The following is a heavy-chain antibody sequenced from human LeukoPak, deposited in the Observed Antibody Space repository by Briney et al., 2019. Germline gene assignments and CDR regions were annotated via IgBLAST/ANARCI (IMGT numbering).Heavy chain of an antibody. Sequence: GGSLRLSCAASGFTVSSNYMSWVRQAPGKGLEWVSVIYSGGSTYYADSVKGRFTTSRDNSKNTLYLQMNSLRAEDTAVYYCARAGVGYYDSSGYRDAFDIWGQGTMVTVSS. CDR1: GFTVSSNY. CDR2: IYSGGST. V-gene: IGHV3-53*01. D-gene: IGHD3-22*01. J-gene: IGHJ3*02. CDR3: ARAGVGYYDSSGYRDAFDI.